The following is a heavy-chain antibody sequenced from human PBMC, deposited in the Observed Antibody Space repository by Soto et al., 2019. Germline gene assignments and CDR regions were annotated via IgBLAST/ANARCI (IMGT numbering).Heavy chain of an antibody. J-gene: IGHJ6*02. V-gene: IGHV2-70*01. CDR1: GFSLSTSGMC. Sequence: SGPTLVNPTQTLTLTCTFSGFSLSTSGMCVNWIRQPPGKALEWLALIDWVDDKFYSTSLKTRLTISKDTSKHQVVLTMTNMDLVDTVTYYCARTVHTTRGLMDVWGQGTTVTVSS. CDR2: IDWVDDK. CDR3: ARTVHTTRGLMDV. D-gene: IGHD2-2*01.